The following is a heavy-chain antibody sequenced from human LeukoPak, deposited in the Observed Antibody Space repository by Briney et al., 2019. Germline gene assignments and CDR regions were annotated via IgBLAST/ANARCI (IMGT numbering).Heavy chain of an antibody. V-gene: IGHV3-48*03. J-gene: IGHJ6*04. CDR1: GFTFGDYG. CDR3: AELGITMIGGV. D-gene: IGHD3-10*02. Sequence: GGSLRLSCTASGFTFGDYGMNWFRQAPGKGLEWVSYISSSGSTMYYADSVKGRFTISRDNAKNSLYLQMNSLRAEDTAVYYCAELGITMIGGVWGKGTTVTISS. CDR2: ISSSGSTM.